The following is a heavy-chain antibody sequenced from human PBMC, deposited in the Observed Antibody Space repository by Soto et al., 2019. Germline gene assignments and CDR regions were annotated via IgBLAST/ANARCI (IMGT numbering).Heavy chain of an antibody. CDR2: MNPGSGDT. CDR3: AIMATFGSLNWFDP. D-gene: IGHD3-16*01. Sequence: ASVKVSCKASGYSFTNNDVSWVRQATGQGLEWMGWMNPGSGDTGYAQKFQGRVTMTRDISIATAYMELSSLRSDDTAIYYCAIMATFGSLNWFDPWSQGSLVTVSS. V-gene: IGHV1-8*01. J-gene: IGHJ5*02. CDR1: GYSFTNND.